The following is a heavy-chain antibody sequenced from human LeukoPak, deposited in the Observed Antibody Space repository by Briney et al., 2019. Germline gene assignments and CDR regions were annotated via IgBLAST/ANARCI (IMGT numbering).Heavy chain of an antibody. CDR2: IYNSGST. V-gene: IGHV4-4*07. J-gene: IGHJ5*02. CDR1: GGSISDYY. Sequence: SETLSLTCTASGGSISDYYWNWIRQPAGKRLEWIGRIYNSGSTNYNPSLKSRVTMSIDTSKNQFSLKLSSVTAADTALYYCVRGILWFGENWFDPWGQGTLVTVSS. D-gene: IGHD3-10*01. CDR3: VRGILWFGENWFDP.